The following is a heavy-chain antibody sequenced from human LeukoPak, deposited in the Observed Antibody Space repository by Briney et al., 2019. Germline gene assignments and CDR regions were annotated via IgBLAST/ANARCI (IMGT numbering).Heavy chain of an antibody. CDR2: IIPILGIA. V-gene: IGHV1-69*02. CDR3: ASFCSGGSCYSD. CDR1: GGTFSSYT. Sequence: SSVKVSYKASGGTFSSYTISWVRQAPGQGLEWMGRIIPILGIANYAQKFQGRVTITADKSTSTAYMELSSLRSEDTAVYYCASFCSGGSCYSDWGQGTLVTVSS. J-gene: IGHJ4*02. D-gene: IGHD2-15*01.